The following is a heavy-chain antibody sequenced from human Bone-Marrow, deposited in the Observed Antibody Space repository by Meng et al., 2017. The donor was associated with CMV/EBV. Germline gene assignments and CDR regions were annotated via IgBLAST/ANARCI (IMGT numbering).Heavy chain of an antibody. CDR2: INPNSGGT. CDR1: GYTFTGYY. D-gene: IGHD2/OR15-2a*01. Sequence: ASVKVSCKTSGYTFTGYYMHWVRQAPGQGLEWMGWINPNSGGTKYAQNFQGRVTMTRDTSFSTAYMELSSLRSDDTAVYYCARAGLGIVIEPRTMPGETYYFSSLDVWGQGTTVTFYS. V-gene: IGHV1-2*02. J-gene: IGHJ6*02. CDR3: ARAGLGIVIEPRTMPGETYYFSSLDV.